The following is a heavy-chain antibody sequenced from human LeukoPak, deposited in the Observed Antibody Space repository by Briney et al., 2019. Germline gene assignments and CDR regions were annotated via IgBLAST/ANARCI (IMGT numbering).Heavy chain of an antibody. CDR1: GGSFSGYY. J-gene: IGHJ4*02. CDR2: INHSGST. D-gene: IGHD1-1*01. CDR3: ARATVQLERPYDY. V-gene: IGHV4-34*01. Sequence: MPSETLSLTCAVYGGSFSGYYWSWIRQPPGKGLEWIGEINHSGSTNYNPSLKSRVTISVDTSKNQFSLKLSSVTAADTAVYYCARATVQLERPYDYWGQGTLVTVSS.